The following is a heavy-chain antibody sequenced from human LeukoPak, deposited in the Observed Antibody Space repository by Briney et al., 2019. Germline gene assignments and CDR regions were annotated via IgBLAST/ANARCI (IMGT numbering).Heavy chain of an antibody. CDR1: GGSLSGHY. D-gene: IGHD1-26*01. CDR3: ARGEGERYYVNFFDY. CDR2: FYYSGST. V-gene: IGHV4-59*11. Sequence: SETLSLICSVSGGSLSGHYWSWFRQPPWKGLEWIGYFYYSGSTNYHPSLKSRVTISVHTSKNQFSLRVNSVTSADTAVYYCARGEGERYYVNFFDYWGHGNFVTVSS. J-gene: IGHJ4*01.